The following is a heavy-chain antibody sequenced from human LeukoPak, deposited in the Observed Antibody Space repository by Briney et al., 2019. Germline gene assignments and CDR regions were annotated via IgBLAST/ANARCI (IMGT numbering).Heavy chain of an antibody. D-gene: IGHD3-10*01. J-gene: IGHJ4*02. CDR1: GFTFSSYA. Sequence: GGSLRLSCAASGFTFSSYAVHWVRQAPGKGLEWVAVISYDGSNKYYADSVKGRFTISRDNSKNTLYLQMNSLRAEDTAVYYCASGYHYGSGSYYRYFDYWGQGTLVTVSS. CDR3: ASGYHYGSGSYYRYFDY. CDR2: ISYDGSNK. V-gene: IGHV3-30*04.